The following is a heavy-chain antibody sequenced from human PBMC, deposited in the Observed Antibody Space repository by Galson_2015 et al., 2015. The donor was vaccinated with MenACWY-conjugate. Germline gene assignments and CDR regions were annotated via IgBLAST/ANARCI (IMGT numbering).Heavy chain of an antibody. CDR2: ISYDGSNK. D-gene: IGHD4-17*01. CDR1: GFTFSSYG. V-gene: IGHV3-30*18. CDR3: AKDRHPDGVWNFDY. J-gene: IGHJ4*02. Sequence: SLRLSCAASGFTFSSYGMHWVRQAPGKGLEWVAVISYDGSNKYYADSVKGRFTISRDESNNLVYLQMTSLRVEDTAVYYCAKDRHPDGVWNFDYWGQGILVTVSS.